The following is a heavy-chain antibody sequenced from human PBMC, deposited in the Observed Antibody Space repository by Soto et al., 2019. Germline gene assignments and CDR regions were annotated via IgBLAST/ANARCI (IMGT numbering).Heavy chain of an antibody. CDR2: INHSGST. CDR3: ARGQKQLVRGNLGYYYYMDV. J-gene: IGHJ6*03. CDR1: GGSFSGYY. D-gene: IGHD6-13*01. V-gene: IGHV4-34*01. Sequence: SETLSLTCAVYGGSFSGYYWSWIRQPPGKGQEWIGEINHSGSTNYNPSLKSRVTISVDTSKNQFSLKLSSVTAADTAVYYCARGQKQLVRGNLGYYYYMDVWGKGTTVTGSS.